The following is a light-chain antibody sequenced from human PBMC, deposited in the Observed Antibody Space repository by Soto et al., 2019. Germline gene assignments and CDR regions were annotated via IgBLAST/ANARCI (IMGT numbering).Light chain of an antibody. Sequence: DIQMTQSPSTLPASVGDRVTITCRASQSISNWLAWYQQKPGKAPKLLIYDASSLESGVPSRFSGSGSGTEFTLTISSMQPDDFATYFCQQYNSYKTFVQGTKVDIK. V-gene: IGKV1-5*01. J-gene: IGKJ1*01. CDR2: DAS. CDR3: QQYNSYKT. CDR1: QSISNW.